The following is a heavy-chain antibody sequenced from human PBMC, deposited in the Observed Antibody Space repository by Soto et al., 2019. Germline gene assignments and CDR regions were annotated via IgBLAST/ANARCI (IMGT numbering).Heavy chain of an antibody. V-gene: IGHV1-69*06. CDR3: ANRVLTAEHDYFYDMDV. CDR1: GGTFSSFA. D-gene: IGHD2-21*02. Sequence: QVQLVQSGPEVKKPGSSVKVSCMASGGTFSSFAISWVRQAPGQGLEWMGGIIPIFGSPSYAQKFQGRVTITADKSTDTTYMELSSLRSGDTAVYYCANRVLTAEHDYFYDMDVWGQGTTVTVSS. CDR2: IIPIFGSP. J-gene: IGHJ6*02.